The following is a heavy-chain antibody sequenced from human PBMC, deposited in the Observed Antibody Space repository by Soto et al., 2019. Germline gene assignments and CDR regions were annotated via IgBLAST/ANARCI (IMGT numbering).Heavy chain of an antibody. CDR3: ARQRTSVVTQAYFDV. CDR2: IYYSGRT. D-gene: IGHD2-21*02. Sequence: SETLSLTCTVTGDSINSRSYYWGWIRQPPGKGLEWIGSIYYSGRTYNNPSLRSRVSMSIDTSKDQFSLKLKSVTAADTALYFCARQRTSVVTQAYFDVWGQGSMVTVYS. J-gene: IGHJ4*02. CDR1: GDSINSRSYY. V-gene: IGHV4-39*01.